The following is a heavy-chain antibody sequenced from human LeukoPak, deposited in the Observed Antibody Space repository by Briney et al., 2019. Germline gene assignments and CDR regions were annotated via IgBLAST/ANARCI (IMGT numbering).Heavy chain of an antibody. Sequence: SETLSLTCAVYGGSFSGYYWSWIRQPPGKGLEWIGEINHSGSTNYNPSLKSRVTISVDTSKNQFSLKLSSVTAADTAVYYCARKVRLYDILTGYSPLSPRFDPWGQGTLVTVSS. D-gene: IGHD3-9*01. V-gene: IGHV4-34*01. CDR2: INHSGST. CDR3: ARKVRLYDILTGYSPLSPRFDP. CDR1: GGSFSGYY. J-gene: IGHJ5*02.